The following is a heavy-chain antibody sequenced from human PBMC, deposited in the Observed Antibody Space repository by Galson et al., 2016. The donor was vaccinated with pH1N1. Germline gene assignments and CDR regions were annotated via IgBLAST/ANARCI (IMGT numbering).Heavy chain of an antibody. CDR1: GDTFRDFY. D-gene: IGHD2-2*01. V-gene: IGHV1-2*02. Sequence: SVKVSCKASGDTFRDFYLHWVRQAPGQGLEWMGWINIKSGATKYAQKFQVRVTLNTDTSLNTVYMELSRLTSDDTAVYYCATAGVVVSANGEYWGQGTLVTVSS. CDR2: INIKSGAT. J-gene: IGHJ4*02. CDR3: ATAGVVVSANGEY.